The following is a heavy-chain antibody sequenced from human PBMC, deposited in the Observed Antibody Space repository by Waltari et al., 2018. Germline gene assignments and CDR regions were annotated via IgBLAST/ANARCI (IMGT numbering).Heavy chain of an antibody. CDR1: GYTLTELS. V-gene: IGHV1-24*01. Sequence: QVQLVQSGAEVKKPGASVKVSCKVSGYTLTELSMHWVRQAPGKGLEWMGGVEPEDGETIYAQKFQGRVTMTEDTSTDTAYMELSSLRSEDTAVYYCATFLAYCGGDCYSTVYWGQGTLVTVSS. CDR3: ATFLAYCGGDCYSTVY. CDR2: VEPEDGET. D-gene: IGHD2-21*02. J-gene: IGHJ4*02.